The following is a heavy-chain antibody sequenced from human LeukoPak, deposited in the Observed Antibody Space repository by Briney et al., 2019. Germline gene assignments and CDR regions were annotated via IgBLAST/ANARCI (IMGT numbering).Heavy chain of an antibody. CDR3: AKDKGYNTPSPKDF. D-gene: IGHD5-12*01. CDR2: ISYDGSNK. V-gene: IGHV3-30*18. J-gene: IGHJ4*02. Sequence: GGSLRLSCAASGFTFSSYGMHWVRQAPGKGLEWVAVISYDGSNKYYADSVKGRFNISRDNSKNTVYLQMNSLRAEDTALYYCAKDKGYNTPSPKDFWGQGTLVTVSS. CDR1: GFTFSSYG.